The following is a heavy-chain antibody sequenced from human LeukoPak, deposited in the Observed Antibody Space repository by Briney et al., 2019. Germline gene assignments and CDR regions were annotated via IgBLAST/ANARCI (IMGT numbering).Heavy chain of an antibody. CDR1: GYSISSGYY. Sequence: PSETLSLTCIVSGYSISSGYYGGWVRRPPGKGLEWIGNIDHSGSTNYNPSLKSRVTISVATSKNQFSLKLSSVTAADTAVYYCARGGSLRYCSGGSCYDWFDPWGQGTLVTVSS. J-gene: IGHJ5*02. D-gene: IGHD2-15*01. CDR2: IDHSGST. V-gene: IGHV4-38-2*02. CDR3: ARGGSLRYCSGGSCYDWFDP.